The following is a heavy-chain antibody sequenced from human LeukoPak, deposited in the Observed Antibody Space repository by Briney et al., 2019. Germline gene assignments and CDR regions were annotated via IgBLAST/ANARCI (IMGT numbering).Heavy chain of an antibody. CDR2: ISTSGST. V-gene: IGHV4-61*02. CDR3: ASHQYGSGSYYHDY. J-gene: IGHJ4*02. CDR1: SGSISSGNYY. D-gene: IGHD3-10*01. Sequence: SETLSLTCTVSSGSISSGNYYWSWIRQPAGKGLEWIGRISTSGSTNYDPSLKSRLIISIDKSKNQFSLRLSSATAADTAVYYCASHQYGSGSYYHDYWGQGTLVTVSS.